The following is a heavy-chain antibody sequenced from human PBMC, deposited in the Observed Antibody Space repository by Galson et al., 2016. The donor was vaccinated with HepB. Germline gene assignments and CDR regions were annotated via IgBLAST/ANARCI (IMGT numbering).Heavy chain of an antibody. Sequence: SLRLSCAASGFTFSSYAMSWARQAPGKGLEWVSSSGSGGPTYYADSVKGRFTISRDNSKNTLFLQMPSLRADDTAVYYCAKSVLEYDILTGYYRRGADYWGQGTLVTVSS. V-gene: IGHV3-23*01. CDR1: GFTFSSYA. D-gene: IGHD3-9*01. J-gene: IGHJ4*02. CDR3: AKSVLEYDILTGYYRRGADY. CDR2: SGSGGPT.